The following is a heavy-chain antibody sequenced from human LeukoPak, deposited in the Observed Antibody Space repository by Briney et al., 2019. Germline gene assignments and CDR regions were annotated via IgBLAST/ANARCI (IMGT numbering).Heavy chain of an antibody. V-gene: IGHV1-8*01. CDR3: ARAVAGTTLPYNWFDP. J-gene: IGHJ5*02. CDR2: MNPNSGNT. D-gene: IGHD6-19*01. Sequence: ASVKVSCKASGYTFTSYDINWVRQAPGQGLEWMGWMNPNSGNTGYAQKFQGRVTMTRNTSISTAYMELSSLRSEDTAVYYCARAVAGTTLPYNWFDPWGQGTLVTVSS. CDR1: GYTFTSYD.